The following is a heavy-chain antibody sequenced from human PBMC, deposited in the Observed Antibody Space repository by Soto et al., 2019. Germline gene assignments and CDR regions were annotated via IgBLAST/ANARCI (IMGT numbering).Heavy chain of an antibody. CDR3: ARDVRSMDYYDSSGYYPDY. V-gene: IGHV1-18*01. CDR2: ISAYNGNT. J-gene: IGHJ4*02. CDR1: GYTFTSYG. D-gene: IGHD3-22*01. Sequence: QVQLVQSGAEVKKPGASVKVSCKASGYTFTSYGISWVRQAPGQGLEWMGWISAYNGNTNYAQKLQGRVTMTTDTSTSTAYMELRSLRSDDTAVYYCARDVRSMDYYDSSGYYPDYWGQGTLVTVSS.